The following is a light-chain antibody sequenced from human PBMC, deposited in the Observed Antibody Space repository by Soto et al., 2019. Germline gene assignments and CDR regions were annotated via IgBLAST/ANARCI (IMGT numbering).Light chain of an antibody. CDR1: QSVSSSF. Sequence: EIVLTQSPGTLSLSPGERATLSCRASQSVSSSFLAWYQQKPGQAPRLLIYGASGRATGIPDRFSGSGSGTDFTLTISSLEPEDFAVYYCQQYGSAPRTFGQGTKVE. CDR2: GAS. J-gene: IGKJ1*01. CDR3: QQYGSAPRT. V-gene: IGKV3-20*01.